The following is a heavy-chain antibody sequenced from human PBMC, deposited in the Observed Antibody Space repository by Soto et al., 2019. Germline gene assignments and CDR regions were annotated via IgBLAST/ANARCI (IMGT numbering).Heavy chain of an antibody. CDR2: IYHSDST. CDR3: ARACGVNWFYL. CDR1: GDSISSGDRY. D-gene: IGHD3-10*01. Sequence: QVQLQESGPGLVKPSQTLSLTCTVSGDSISSGDRYWSWIRQPPGKGLEWIGYIYHSDSTFYNPSLKSQVTISVDTSKNQFALKLSSVTAADTAVYYCARACGVNWFYLWGQGTLVTVSS. V-gene: IGHV4-30-4*01. J-gene: IGHJ5*02.